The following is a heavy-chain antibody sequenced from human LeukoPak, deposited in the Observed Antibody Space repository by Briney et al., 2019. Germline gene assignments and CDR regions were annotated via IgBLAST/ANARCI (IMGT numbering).Heavy chain of an antibody. CDR2: IKQDGSEK. Sequence: GGSLRLSCAASGFTFSSYWMSWVRQAPGRGLEWVANIKQDGSEKYYVDSVKGRFTISRDNAKNSLYLQMNSLRAEDTAVYYCARDAAAGSYWYFDLWGRGTLVTVSS. D-gene: IGHD6-13*01. J-gene: IGHJ2*01. CDR1: GFTFSSYW. V-gene: IGHV3-7*03. CDR3: ARDAAAGSYWYFDL.